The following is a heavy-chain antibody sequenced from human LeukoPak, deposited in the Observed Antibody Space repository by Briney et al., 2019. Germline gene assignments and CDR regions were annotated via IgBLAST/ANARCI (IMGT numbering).Heavy chain of an antibody. Sequence: GASVKVSCEASGYIFTKYVVHWVRQAPGQRPEWMGWIKAGNGDTKYSQNFQDRPTITRDTSASTVYMELSSLTSEDTALYYCARDDCGDTCYPGGYWGQGTLVTVSS. CDR1: GYIFTKYV. J-gene: IGHJ4*02. CDR3: ARDDCGDTCYPGGY. V-gene: IGHV1-3*01. D-gene: IGHD2-21*01. CDR2: IKAGNGDT.